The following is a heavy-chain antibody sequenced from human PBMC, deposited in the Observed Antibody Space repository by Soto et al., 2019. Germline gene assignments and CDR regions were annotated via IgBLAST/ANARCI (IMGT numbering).Heavy chain of an antibody. Sequence: QVQLQESGPGLVKPSQTLSLICTVSGGSISSADSHWRGIRQPPGTGLEWIGYIPYSVSTSYTPSLKSRVSISLDTSKNQFSMSLNSVTAADKAVYYCVRVRPGTSEYDYWGQGTMVTVTS. CDR1: GGSISSADSH. CDR2: IPYSVST. V-gene: IGHV4-30-4*01. CDR3: VRVRPGTSEYDY. J-gene: IGHJ4*02. D-gene: IGHD1-1*01.